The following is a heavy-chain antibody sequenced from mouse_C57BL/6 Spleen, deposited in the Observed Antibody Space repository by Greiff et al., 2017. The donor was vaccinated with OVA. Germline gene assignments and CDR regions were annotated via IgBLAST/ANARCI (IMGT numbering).Heavy chain of an antibody. CDR3: ARSAADWDWYFDV. CDR1: GFTFSSYT. J-gene: IGHJ1*03. D-gene: IGHD4-1*01. V-gene: IGHV5-9*01. Sequence: EVQLVESGGGLVKPGGSLKLSCAASGFTFSSYTMSWVRQTPEKRLEWVATISGGGGNTYYPDSVKGRFTISRDNAKNTLYLQMSSLRSEDTALYYCARSAADWDWYFDVWGTGTTVTVSS. CDR2: ISGGGGNT.